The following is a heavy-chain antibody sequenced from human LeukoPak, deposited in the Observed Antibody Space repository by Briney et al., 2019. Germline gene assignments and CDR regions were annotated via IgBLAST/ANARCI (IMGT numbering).Heavy chain of an antibody. CDR3: ARISARTPGVDY. Sequence: PSETLSLTCTVSGGSISSSSYYWGWIRQPPGKGLEWIGSIYYSGSTYYNPSLKSRVTISVDTSKNQFSLKLSSVTAADTAVYYCARISARTPGVDYWGQGTLVTVSS. J-gene: IGHJ4*02. V-gene: IGHV4-39*01. CDR1: GGSISSSSYY. D-gene: IGHD1-1*01. CDR2: IYYSGST.